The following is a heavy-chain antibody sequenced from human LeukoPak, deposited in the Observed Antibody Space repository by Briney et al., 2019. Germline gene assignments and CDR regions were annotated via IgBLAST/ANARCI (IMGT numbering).Heavy chain of an antibody. CDR1: GFTFSSYS. CDR2: ISSSSSYI. V-gene: IGHV3-21*01. D-gene: IGHD6-19*01. Sequence: GGSLRLSCAASGFTFSSYSMNWVRQAPGKGLEWVSSISSSSSYIYYADSVKGRFTISRDNAKNSLYLQMNSLRAEDTAVYYCARDLGSQQWHAYYFDYWGQGTLVTVSS. CDR3: ARDLGSQQWHAYYFDY. J-gene: IGHJ4*02.